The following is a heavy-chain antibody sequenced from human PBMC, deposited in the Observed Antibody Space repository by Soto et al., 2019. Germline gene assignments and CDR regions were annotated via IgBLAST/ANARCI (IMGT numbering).Heavy chain of an antibody. CDR3: ARDLYGSGSFSPYYYYYGMDV. V-gene: IGHV1-18*01. J-gene: IGHJ6*02. D-gene: IGHD3-10*01. CDR2: ISAYNGNT. CDR1: GYTFTSYG. Sequence: ASVKVSCEASGYTFTSYGICWVRQAPGQGLEWMGWISAYNGNTNYAQKLQGRVTMTTDTSTSTAYMELRSLRSDDTAVYYCARDLYGSGSFSPYYYYYGMDVWGQGTTVTVSS.